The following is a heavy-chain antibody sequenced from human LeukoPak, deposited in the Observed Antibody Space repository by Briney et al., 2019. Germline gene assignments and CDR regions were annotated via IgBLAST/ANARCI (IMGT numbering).Heavy chain of an antibody. V-gene: IGHV3-13*01. CDR1: GFTFSNYD. CDR3: ARVLLPDSNGWYGAFDI. J-gene: IGHJ3*02. CDR2: IGTAGDT. D-gene: IGHD6-19*01. Sequence: GGSLRLSCAASGFTFSNYDMPWVRQATGKGLEWVSAIGTAGDTYYPGSVKGRFTISRENAQNSLYLQMNSLRAGDTAVYYCARVLLPDSNGWYGAFDIWGQGTMVTVSS.